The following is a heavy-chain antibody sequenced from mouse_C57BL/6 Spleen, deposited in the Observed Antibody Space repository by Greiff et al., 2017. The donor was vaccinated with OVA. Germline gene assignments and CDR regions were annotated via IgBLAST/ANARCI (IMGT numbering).Heavy chain of an antibody. D-gene: IGHD2-1*01. V-gene: IGHV1-18*01. J-gene: IGHJ3*01. CDR2: INPNNGGT. CDR1: GYTFTDYN. Sequence: VQLQQSGPELVKPGASVKIPCKASGYTFTDYNMDWVKQSHGKSLEWIGDINPNNGGTIYNQKFKGKATLTVDKSSSTAYMALRSLTSEDTAVYYCARGGPIYYGNSAWFAYWGQGTLVTVSA. CDR3: ARGGPIYYGNSAWFAY.